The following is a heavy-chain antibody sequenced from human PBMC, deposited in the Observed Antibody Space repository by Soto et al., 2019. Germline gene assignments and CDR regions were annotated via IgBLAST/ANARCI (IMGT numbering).Heavy chain of an antibody. J-gene: IGHJ4*02. Sequence: GGSLRLSCAASGFTFSSYAMHWVRQAPGKGLEWVAVISYDGSNKYYADSVKGRFTISRDNSKNTLYLQMNSLRAEGTAVYYCARDLLTYYDILTGFDYWGQGTLVTVSS. V-gene: IGHV3-30-3*01. D-gene: IGHD3-9*01. CDR1: GFTFSSYA. CDR2: ISYDGSNK. CDR3: ARDLLTYYDILTGFDY.